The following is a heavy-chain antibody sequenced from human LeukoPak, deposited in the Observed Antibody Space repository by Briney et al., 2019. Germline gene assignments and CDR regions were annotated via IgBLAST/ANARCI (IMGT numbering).Heavy chain of an antibody. CDR3: ARQVAGTSLFDY. CDR2: ISGSGGST. V-gene: IGHV3-23*01. J-gene: IGHJ4*02. Sequence: GGSLRLSCAASGFTFSSYAMSWVRQAPEKGLEWVSAISGSGGSTYYADSVKGRFTISRDNSKNTLYLQMNSLRAEDTAVYYCARQVAGTSLFDYWGQGTLVTVSS. CDR1: GFTFSSYA. D-gene: IGHD6-19*01.